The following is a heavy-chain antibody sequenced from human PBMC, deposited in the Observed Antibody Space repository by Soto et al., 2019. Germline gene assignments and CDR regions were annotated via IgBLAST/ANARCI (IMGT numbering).Heavy chain of an antibody. CDR2: ISYDGSNK. Sequence: GGSLRLSCAASGFTFSSYAMHWVRQAPGKGLEWVAVISYDGSNKYYADSVKGRFTISRDNSKNTLYLQMNSLRAEDTAVYYCARDSALGGYYYYYGMDVWGQGTTVTVSS. V-gene: IGHV3-30-3*01. D-gene: IGHD3-16*01. J-gene: IGHJ6*02. CDR1: GFTFSSYA. CDR3: ARDSALGGYYYYYGMDV.